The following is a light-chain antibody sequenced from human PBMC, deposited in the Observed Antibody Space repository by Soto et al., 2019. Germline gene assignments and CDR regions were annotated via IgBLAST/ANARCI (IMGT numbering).Light chain of an antibody. CDR1: QSVSSSY. Sequence: EIVLTQSPGTLSLSPGERATLSCRASQSVSSSYLAWYQQKPGQAPRLLMYGTSSRATGIPDRFSGSGSGTDFTLTISRLEPEDFAVYYCQQYHNSLWTFGQGTKVEIK. J-gene: IGKJ1*01. V-gene: IGKV3-20*01. CDR3: QQYHNSLWT. CDR2: GTS.